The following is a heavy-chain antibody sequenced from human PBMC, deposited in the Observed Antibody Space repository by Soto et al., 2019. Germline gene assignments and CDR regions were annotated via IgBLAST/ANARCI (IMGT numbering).Heavy chain of an antibody. J-gene: IGHJ6*02. CDR2: ISYDGSNK. V-gene: IGHV3-30*18. CDR1: GFTFSSYG. CDR3: AKIVAGDYDFWSGYYSYGMDV. D-gene: IGHD3-3*01. Sequence: PGGSLRLSCAASGFTFSSYGMHWVRQAPGKGLEWVAVISYDGSNKYYADSVKGRFTISRDNSKNTLYLQMNSLRAEDTAVYYCAKIVAGDYDFWSGYYSYGMDVWVQGTTVTVSS.